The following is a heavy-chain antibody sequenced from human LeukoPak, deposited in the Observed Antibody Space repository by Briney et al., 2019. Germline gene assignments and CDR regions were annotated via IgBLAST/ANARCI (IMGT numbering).Heavy chain of an antibody. D-gene: IGHD3-10*01. CDR2: IRYDGSNK. CDR1: GFTFSTYA. V-gene: IGHV3-30*02. Sequence: GGSLRLSCAASGFTFSTYAMHWVRQAPGKGLEWVAFIRYDGSNKYYADSVKGRFTISRDNSKNTLYLQMNSLRAEDTAVYYCAKDRYYYGSGSYPTPDYWGQGTLVTVSS. CDR3: AKDRYYYGSGSYPTPDY. J-gene: IGHJ4*02.